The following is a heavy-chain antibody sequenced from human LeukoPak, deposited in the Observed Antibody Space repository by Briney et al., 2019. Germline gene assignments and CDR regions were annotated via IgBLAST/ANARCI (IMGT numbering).Heavy chain of an antibody. J-gene: IGHJ3*01. Sequence: SETLSLTCTVSGGSVSSGSYYGSWIRQPPGKGLEYIGYIYYSGSTNYNPSLMSRVIISVDTSKNQFSLKLRAVTAADTAVYYCARDLWELQSAFDLWGQGTMVTVSS. V-gene: IGHV4-61*01. CDR3: ARDLWELQSAFDL. CDR2: IYYSGST. CDR1: GGSVSSGSYY. D-gene: IGHD1-26*01.